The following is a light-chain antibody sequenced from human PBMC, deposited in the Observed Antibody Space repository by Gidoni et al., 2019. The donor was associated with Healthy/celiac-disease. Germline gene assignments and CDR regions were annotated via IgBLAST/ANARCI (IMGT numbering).Light chain of an antibody. CDR3: QQYGSSPSVRSDT. CDR1: QSVSSSY. J-gene: IGKJ2*01. V-gene: IGKV3-20*01. Sequence: EIVLTQSPGTLSLSPGERATLSCRASQSVSSSYLAWYQQKPGQAPRLLIYGASSRATGIPDRFSGSGSGTDFTLTISRLEPEDFAVYYCQQYGSSPSVRSDTFGQGTKLEIK. CDR2: GAS.